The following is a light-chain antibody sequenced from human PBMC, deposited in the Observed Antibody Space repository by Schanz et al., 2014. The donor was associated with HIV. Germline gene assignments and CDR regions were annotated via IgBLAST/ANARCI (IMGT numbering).Light chain of an antibody. J-gene: IGLJ3*02. Sequence: QSALTQPASVSGSPGQSITISCTGTSSDVGVYNYVSWYQHHPGKAPKLMIYDVNNRPSGVSARFSASKSGNTASLTISGLQAEDEADYYCSSYTSSSTLVFGGGTKLTVL. V-gene: IGLV2-14*03. CDR3: SSYTSSSTLV. CDR1: SSDVGVYNY. CDR2: DVN.